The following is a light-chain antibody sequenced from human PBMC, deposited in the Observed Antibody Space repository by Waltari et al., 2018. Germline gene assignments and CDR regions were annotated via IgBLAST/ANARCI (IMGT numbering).Light chain of an antibody. J-gene: IGKJ1*01. CDR3: QQRTNWPPT. V-gene: IGKV3-11*01. CDR2: DAS. CDR1: QYVSTY. Sequence: EVVLTQSPATLSLSPGEGATLSCRASQYVSTYLVWYQQKPGPAPRLLISDASNRATGVPARFSGSGSGTDFTLTISSLEPEDVGVYYCQQRTNWPPTFGQGTKVEI.